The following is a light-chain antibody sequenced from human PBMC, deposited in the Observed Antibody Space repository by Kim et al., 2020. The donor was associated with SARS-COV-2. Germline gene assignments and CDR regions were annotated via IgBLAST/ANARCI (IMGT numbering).Light chain of an antibody. Sequence: DIQMTQSPSSLSASVGDRVTITCRASQSISNYLNWYQQKPGKAPELMIYAASSLQSGVPSRFSGSRSGTDFTLTISSLQPEDFATYYCQQSYSTPQLTFGGGTKLEI. CDR2: AAS. CDR1: QSISNY. CDR3: QQSYSTPQLT. V-gene: IGKV1-39*01. J-gene: IGKJ4*01.